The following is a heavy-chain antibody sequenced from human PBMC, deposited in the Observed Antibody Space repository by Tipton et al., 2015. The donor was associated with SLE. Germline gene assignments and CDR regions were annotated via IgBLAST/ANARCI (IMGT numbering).Heavy chain of an antibody. CDR2: IYSRGAT. CDR3: ARPREQWQASAFDI. Sequence: TLSLTCTVSGTSMLSSSYYWGWIRQPPGKGLEWIGSIYSRGATSHDPSLTSRVTISVDTSTNQFSLQLTSVTAADTAIYYCARPREQWQASAFDIWGQGTMVTVSS. CDR1: GTSMLSSSYY. D-gene: IGHD6-19*01. J-gene: IGHJ3*02. V-gene: IGHV4-39*07.